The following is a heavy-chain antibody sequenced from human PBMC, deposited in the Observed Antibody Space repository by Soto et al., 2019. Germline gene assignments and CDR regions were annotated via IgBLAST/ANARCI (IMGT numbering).Heavy chain of an antibody. D-gene: IGHD5-18*01. Sequence: GESLKISCKGSGYSFNNYWLGWARQMPGKGLEWMGIIYPRDSDTRYSPSFQGHVTISADKSISTAYLQWSSLKASDTAMYYCARTSMQSRGYSYGHGGMDVWGQGTTVTVSS. J-gene: IGHJ6*02. CDR2: IYPRDSDT. CDR3: ARTSMQSRGYSYGHGGMDV. CDR1: GYSFNNYW. V-gene: IGHV5-51*01.